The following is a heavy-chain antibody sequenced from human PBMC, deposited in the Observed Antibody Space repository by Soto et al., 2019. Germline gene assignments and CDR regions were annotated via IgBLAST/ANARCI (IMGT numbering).Heavy chain of an antibody. D-gene: IGHD4-17*01. Sequence: EVQLLESGGGLVQPGGSLRLSCAASGFTFSSYAMSWVRQAPGMGREWVSVVSGSGYATYYADSVKGLFTVSRDNSNNTVYLQMNSPRAEDTAVYYCAKEETVLVNYYYYYGMDVWGQWTTVTVSS. CDR3: AKEETVLVNYYYYYGMDV. CDR2: VSGSGYAT. J-gene: IGHJ6*02. V-gene: IGHV3-23*01. CDR1: GFTFSSYA.